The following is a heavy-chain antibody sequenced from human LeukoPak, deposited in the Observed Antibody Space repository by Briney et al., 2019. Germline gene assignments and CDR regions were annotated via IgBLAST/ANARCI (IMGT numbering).Heavy chain of an antibody. CDR1: GGSISSYY. V-gene: IGHV4-59*01. CDR2: IYYSGST. Sequence: PSETLTLTCTVSGGSISSYYWSWIRQPPGKGLEWIGYIYYSGSTNYNTSLQSRVTISVDTSKNQFSLKLSSVTAADTAVYYCARATYSSGWGPSDYWGQGTLVIVSS. CDR3: ARATYSSGWGPSDY. D-gene: IGHD6-19*01. J-gene: IGHJ4*02.